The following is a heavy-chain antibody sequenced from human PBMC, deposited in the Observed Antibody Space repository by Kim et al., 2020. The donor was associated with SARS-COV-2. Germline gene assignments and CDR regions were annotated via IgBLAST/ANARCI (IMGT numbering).Heavy chain of an antibody. D-gene: IGHD5-18*01. CDR1: GFTFSSYW. CDR2: ITSDGSST. V-gene: IGHV3-74*01. Sequence: GGSLRLSCAASGFTFSSYWMHWVRQAPGKGLVWVSRITSDGSSTSYADSVKGRFTISRDNAKNTLYLQMNSLRAEDTAVYYCARSQVDTAMGPYFDYWGQGTRVTVSS. CDR3: ARSQVDTAMGPYFDY. J-gene: IGHJ4*02.